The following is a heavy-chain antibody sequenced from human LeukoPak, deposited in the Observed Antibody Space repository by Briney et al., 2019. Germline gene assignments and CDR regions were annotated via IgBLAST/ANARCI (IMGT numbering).Heavy chain of an antibody. V-gene: IGHV1-24*01. CDR1: GYSLTELS. CDR3: ATRYYDSSSSIDR. D-gene: IGHD3-22*01. CDR2: FDPEDGET. Sequence: ASVKVSCKVSGYSLTELSMHWVRQAPGKGLEGMGGFDPEDGETIYTQKFQGRVTMTEDTSTDTAYMELSSLRSEDTAVYYCATRYYDSSSSIDRWGQGTLVTVS. J-gene: IGHJ5*02.